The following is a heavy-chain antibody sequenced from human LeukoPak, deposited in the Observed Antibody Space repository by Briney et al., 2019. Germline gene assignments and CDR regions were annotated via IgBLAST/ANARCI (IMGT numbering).Heavy chain of an antibody. J-gene: IGHJ5*02. D-gene: IGHD3-10*01. CDR3: ARALLWFGELIS. CDR2: INAGNGNT. CDR1: GYTFTSYA. Sequence: GASVKVSCKASGYTFTSYAMHWVRQAPGQRLEWMGWINAGNGNTKYSQEFQGRVTITRNTSISTAYMELSSLRSEDTAVYYCARALLWFGELISWGQGTLVTVSS. V-gene: IGHV1-3*03.